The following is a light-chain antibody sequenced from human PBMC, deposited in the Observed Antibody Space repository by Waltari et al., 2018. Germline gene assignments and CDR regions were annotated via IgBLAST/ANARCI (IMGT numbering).Light chain of an antibody. J-gene: IGKJ2*01. CDR2: WAS. Sequence: DIVMTQSPDSLAVSLGERATINCKSSQSVFYSPTNNNYLAWYRQKPGQPPKLLIYWASNREYGVPDRFSGSGSGTDFTLTISSLQAEDVAVYYCQQYYTTPYTFGQGTNLEIK. V-gene: IGKV4-1*01. CDR1: QSVFYSPTNNNY. CDR3: QQYYTTPYT.